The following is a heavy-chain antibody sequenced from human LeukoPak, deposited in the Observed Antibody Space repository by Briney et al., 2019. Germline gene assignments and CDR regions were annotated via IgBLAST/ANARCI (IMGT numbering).Heavy chain of an antibody. CDR2: INPNSGGT. J-gene: IGHJ3*02. V-gene: IGHV1-2*02. CDR1: GYTFTGYY. CDR3: ARDEESRRDAFDI. Sequence: EASVKVSCKASGYTFTGYYMHWVRQASGQGLEWMGWINPNSGGTNYAQKFQGRVTMTRDTSISTAYMELSRLRSDDTAVYYCARDEESRRDAFDIWGQGTMVTVSS.